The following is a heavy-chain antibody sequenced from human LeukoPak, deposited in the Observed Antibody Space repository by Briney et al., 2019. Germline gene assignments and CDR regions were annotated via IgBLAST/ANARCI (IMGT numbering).Heavy chain of an antibody. CDR3: ARNENKLGKIDY. D-gene: IGHD7-27*01. V-gene: IGHV4-30-2*01. J-gene: IGHJ4*02. Sequence: SETLSLTCTVSGGSISSGDYYWRWIRQPPGKGLEWIGYIYHSGSTYYNPSLKSRVTISVDRSKNQFSLKLSSVTAADTAVYYCARNENKLGKIDYWGQGTLVTVSS. CDR1: GGSISSGDYY. CDR2: IYHSGST.